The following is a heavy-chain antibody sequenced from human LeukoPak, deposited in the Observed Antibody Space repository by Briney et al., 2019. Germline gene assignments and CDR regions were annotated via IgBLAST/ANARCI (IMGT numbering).Heavy chain of an antibody. CDR1: GGSFSGYY. CDR3: ARQKKKWELRKNWFDP. J-gene: IGHJ5*02. Sequence: SSETLSLTCAVYGGSFSGYYWSWIRQPPGKGLEWIGEINHSGSTNYNPSLKSRVAISVDTSKNQFSLKLSSVTAADTAVYYCARQKKKWELRKNWFDPWGQGTLVTVSS. CDR2: INHSGST. D-gene: IGHD1-26*01. V-gene: IGHV4-34*01.